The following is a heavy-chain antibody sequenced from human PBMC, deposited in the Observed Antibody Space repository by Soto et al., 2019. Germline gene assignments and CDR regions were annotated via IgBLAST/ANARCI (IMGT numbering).Heavy chain of an antibody. CDR1: GYTFTSDA. Sequence: QVQLVQSGAEVEKPGASVKLSCKASGYTFTSDAVHWGRQAPGQRLEWMGWINAGNGNTKYSQKFQDRVTITRDTSASTAYMELSSLTSEDTALYYCARAYNPPFDYWGQGTLVTVSS. CDR2: INAGNGNT. D-gene: IGHD1-1*01. J-gene: IGHJ4*02. V-gene: IGHV1-3*01. CDR3: ARAYNPPFDY.